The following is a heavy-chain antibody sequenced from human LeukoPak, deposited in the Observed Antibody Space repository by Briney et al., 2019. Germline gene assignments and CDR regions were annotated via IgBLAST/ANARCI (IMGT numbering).Heavy chain of an antibody. J-gene: IGHJ4*02. Sequence: SETLSLTCTVSGGSISNYYWSWIRQSPGKGLDWIGYIYRGSTNYNPSLKSRVTISVDTSKNQVSLKLTSATATDTAVYYCARHAAISEAGTAPFDSWGQGTLVSVSS. D-gene: IGHD6-13*01. CDR2: IYRGST. CDR3: ARHAAISEAGTAPFDS. V-gene: IGHV4-59*08. CDR1: GGSISNYY.